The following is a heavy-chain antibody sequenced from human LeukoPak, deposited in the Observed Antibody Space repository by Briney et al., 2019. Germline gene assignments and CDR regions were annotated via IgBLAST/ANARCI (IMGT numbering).Heavy chain of an antibody. CDR1: GETFSGYY. CDR2: INHSGST. Sequence: SETLSLTCVVHGETFSGYYWSWIRQPPGKGLEWIGEINHSGSTNYNPSLKSRVTMSVDTSKNQFSLKLSSVTAADTAVYYCARHGYIAVAGTVDYWGRGTLITVSS. CDR3: ARHGYIAVAGTVDY. D-gene: IGHD6-19*01. V-gene: IGHV4-34*01. J-gene: IGHJ4*02.